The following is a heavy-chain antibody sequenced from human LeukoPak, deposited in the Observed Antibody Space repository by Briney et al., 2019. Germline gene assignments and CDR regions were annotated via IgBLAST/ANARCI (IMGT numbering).Heavy chain of an antibody. J-gene: IGHJ6*03. V-gene: IGHV4-4*08. CDR3: ARDRAYYYTGF. CDR1: GGTISTYH. CDR2: IYSRGNT. Sequence: SETLSLTCTVSGGTISTYHWSWIRQPPGKGLEWIGYIYSRGNTKYNPSLKSRVTISADMSKNQFSLELDSVTAADTAVYYCARDRAYYYTGFWGKGTTVTVSS. D-gene: IGHD2-21*01.